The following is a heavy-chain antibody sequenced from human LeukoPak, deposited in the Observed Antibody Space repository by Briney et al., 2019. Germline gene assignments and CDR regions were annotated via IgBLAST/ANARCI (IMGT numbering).Heavy chain of an antibody. CDR3: ARVSGYNPGPFDY. V-gene: IGHV1-69*13. Sequence: SVKVSCKASGGTFSSYAISWVRQAPGQGLEWMGGIIPIFGTANYAQKFQGRVTITADESTSTAYMELSSLRSEDTAVYYCARVSGYNPGPFDYWGQGTLVTVSS. CDR2: IIPIFGTA. D-gene: IGHD5-12*01. J-gene: IGHJ4*02. CDR1: GGTFSSYA.